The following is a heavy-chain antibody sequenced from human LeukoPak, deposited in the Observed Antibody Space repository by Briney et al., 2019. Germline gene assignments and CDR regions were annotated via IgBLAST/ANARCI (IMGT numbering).Heavy chain of an antibody. CDR3: ARGGYSGNYNSYFDH. CDR2: INPSVGST. J-gene: IGHJ4*02. Sequence: ASVKVSCKASGYTFTNYFIHWVRQAPGHGLEWMGIINPSVGSTTYAQKFQGRVTMTRDTSTTTVYMELSSLRSEDTAVYYCARGGYSGNYNSYFDHWGQGTLVTVSS. D-gene: IGHD1-26*01. V-gene: IGHV1-46*01. CDR1: GYTFTNYF.